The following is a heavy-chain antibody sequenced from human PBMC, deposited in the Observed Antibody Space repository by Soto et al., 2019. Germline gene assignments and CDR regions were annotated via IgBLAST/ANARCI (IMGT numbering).Heavy chain of an antibody. Sequence: GGSLRLSCAASGFTFSSYAMSWVRQAPGKGLEWVSAISGSGGSTYYADSVKGRFTISRDNSKNTLYLQMNSLRAEDTAVYYCAKIVSPGYSSSWYSYYYYYYGMDVWGQGTTVTVSS. D-gene: IGHD6-13*01. V-gene: IGHV3-23*01. CDR2: ISGSGGST. CDR1: GFTFSSYA. CDR3: AKIVSPGYSSSWYSYYYYYYGMDV. J-gene: IGHJ6*02.